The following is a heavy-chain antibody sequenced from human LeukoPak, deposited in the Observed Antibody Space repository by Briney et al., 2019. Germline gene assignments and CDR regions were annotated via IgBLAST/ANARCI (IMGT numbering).Heavy chain of an antibody. V-gene: IGHV3-7*01. Sequence: GGSLRLSCVVSGFTFSTSAMSWVRQAPGKGLEWVASINPDGNKKYSADSVKGRFTISRDNAENSLYLQMNSLRVEDTAFYYCARDLAYSRLDYWGQGMLVTVSS. CDR3: ARDLAYSRLDY. J-gene: IGHJ4*02. CDR1: GFTFSTSA. CDR2: INPDGNKK. D-gene: IGHD5-18*01.